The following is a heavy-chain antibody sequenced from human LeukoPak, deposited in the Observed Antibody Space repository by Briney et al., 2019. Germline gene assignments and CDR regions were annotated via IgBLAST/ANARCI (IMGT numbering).Heavy chain of an antibody. J-gene: IGHJ5*02. Sequence: GGSLRLSCAASGFTFSSYGMHWVRQAPGKGLEWVAFIRYDGSNKYYADSVKGRFTISRDNSKNTLYLQMNSLRAEDTAVYYCARVPLDILTGYYLDPWGQGTLVTVSS. CDR2: IRYDGSNK. V-gene: IGHV3-30*02. CDR3: ARVPLDILTGYYLDP. CDR1: GFTFSSYG. D-gene: IGHD3-9*01.